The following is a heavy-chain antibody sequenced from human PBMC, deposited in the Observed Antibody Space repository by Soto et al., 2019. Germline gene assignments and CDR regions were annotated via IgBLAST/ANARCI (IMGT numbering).Heavy chain of an antibody. CDR1: GGSISSSSYY. J-gene: IGHJ4*02. D-gene: IGHD3-22*01. V-gene: IGHV4-39*02. CDR3: ARESLPYYDSSGYQLTRKYYFDY. CDR2: IYYSGST. Sequence: SETLSLTCTVSGGSISSSSYYWGWIRQPPGKGLEWIGSIYYSGSTYYNPSLKSRVTISVDTSKNQFSLKLSSVTAADTAVYYCARESLPYYDSSGYQLTRKYYFDYWGQGTLVTVSS.